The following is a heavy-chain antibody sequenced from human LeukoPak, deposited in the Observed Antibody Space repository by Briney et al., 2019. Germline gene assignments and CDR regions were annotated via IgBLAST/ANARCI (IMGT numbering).Heavy chain of an antibody. V-gene: IGHV1-69*05. J-gene: IGHJ3*01. CDR2: IIPIFGTA. CDR1: GGTFSSYA. CDR3: ARDDPDVVVIPGAADV. Sequence: SVKVSCKASGGTFSSYAISWVRQAPGQGLEWMGGIIPIFGTANYAQKFQGRVTITTDESTSTAYMELSSLKFEDTAVYYCARDDPDVVVIPGAADVWGQGTLVIVSS. D-gene: IGHD2-21*01.